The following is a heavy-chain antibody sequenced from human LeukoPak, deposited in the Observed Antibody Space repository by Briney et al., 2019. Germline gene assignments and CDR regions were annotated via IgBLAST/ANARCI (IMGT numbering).Heavy chain of an antibody. CDR1: GGSISSYY. CDR2: IYYSGST. CDR3: ARFVPGDAFDI. J-gene: IGHJ3*02. Sequence: NPSETLSLTCTVSGGSISSYYWSWIRQPPGKGLEWVGYIYYSGSTNYNPSLKSRVTISVDTSKNQFSLKLSSVAAADTAVYYCARFVPGDAFDIWGQGTMVTVSS. V-gene: IGHV4-59*12. D-gene: IGHD2-2*01.